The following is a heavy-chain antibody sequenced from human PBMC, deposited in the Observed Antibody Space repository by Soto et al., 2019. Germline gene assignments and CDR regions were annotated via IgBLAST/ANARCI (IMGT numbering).Heavy chain of an antibody. CDR3: ARGRGAAADSFDF. CDR1: GFTFSDYY. CDR2: ISSSTSHT. J-gene: IGHJ4*02. Sequence: QVQLVESGGGLVKPRGSLRLSCAVSGFTFSDYYMTWIRQAPGKGLEWVSYISSSTSHTNYADSVKGRFTISRDNAKKSLFLQMNSLRAEDTAVYYCARGRGAAADSFDFWGQGTLVTFSS. D-gene: IGHD6-13*01. V-gene: IGHV3-11*05.